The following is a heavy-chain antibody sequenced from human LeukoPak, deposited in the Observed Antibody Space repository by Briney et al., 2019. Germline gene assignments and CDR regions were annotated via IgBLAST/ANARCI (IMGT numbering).Heavy chain of an antibody. CDR3: ARDTSGSYGGGTLY. Sequence: PSETLSLTCAAYGGSFSGYFWSWIRQPPGKGLEWIGEINRGGSTNNNPSLKSRVTISVDTSKNQFSLKLNSVTAADTAVYYCARDTSGSYGGGTLYWGQGTLVTVSS. J-gene: IGHJ4*02. D-gene: IGHD1-26*01. CDR1: GGSFSGYF. V-gene: IGHV4-34*01. CDR2: INRGGST.